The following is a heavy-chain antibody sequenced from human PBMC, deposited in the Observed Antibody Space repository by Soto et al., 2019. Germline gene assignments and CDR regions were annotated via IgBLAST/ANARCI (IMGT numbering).Heavy chain of an antibody. CDR2: IYWDDDK. Sequence: QITLKESGPTLVKPTQTLTLTCTFSGFSLSTSGVGVGWIRQPPGKALEWLALIYWDDDKRYSPSLKSRLTITEDTAKNQVVVTLSDMDPVDTAAYYCAHRRVGCYGAGSYPSGAFDIWGQGTMVTVSS. CDR1: GFSLSTSGVG. CDR3: AHRRVGCYGAGSYPSGAFDI. D-gene: IGHD3-10*01. V-gene: IGHV2-5*02. J-gene: IGHJ3*02.